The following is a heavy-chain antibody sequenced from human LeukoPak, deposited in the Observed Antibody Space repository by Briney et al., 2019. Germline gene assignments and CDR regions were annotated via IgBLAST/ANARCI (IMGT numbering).Heavy chain of an antibody. CDR3: ARDQDPTAYYYYGMDV. Sequence: GGSLRLSCAASGFTFSSYSMNWVHQAPGKGLEWVSYISSSSTIYYADSVKGRFTISRDNAKNSLYLQMNSLRDEDTAVYYCARDQDPTAYYYYGMDVWGQGTTVTVSS. J-gene: IGHJ6*02. V-gene: IGHV3-48*02. CDR2: ISSSSTI. CDR1: GFTFSSYS.